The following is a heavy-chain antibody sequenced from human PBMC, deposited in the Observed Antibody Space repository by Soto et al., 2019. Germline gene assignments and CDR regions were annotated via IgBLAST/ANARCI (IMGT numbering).Heavy chain of an antibody. CDR2: ISPYTGDT. CDR1: GYIFVNYG. V-gene: IGHV1-18*01. CDR3: AMVDNYVTPTPQDV. D-gene: IGHD3-16*01. Sequence: VQLVQSGDEMKKPGASVRVSCKASGYIFVNYGIAWVRQAPGQGLEWMGWISPYTGDTHSASKVQGRLTMTTDTPTSTDYMDLGSLTSDDTAVYYCAMVDNYVTPTPQDVWGQGTTVTVSS. J-gene: IGHJ6*02.